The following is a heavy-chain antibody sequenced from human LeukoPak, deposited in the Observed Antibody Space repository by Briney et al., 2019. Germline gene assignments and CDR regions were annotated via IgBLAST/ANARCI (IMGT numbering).Heavy chain of an antibody. Sequence: GGSLRLSCSASGFTFSSYAMNWVRQAPGKGLEYVSAISSNGGSTFYADSVKGRFTISRDNSKNTLYLQMSSVRAEDTAVYYCVKEVTTRALFDAFDIWGRGTMVTVFS. J-gene: IGHJ3*02. V-gene: IGHV3-64D*06. CDR2: ISSNGGST. CDR1: GFTFSSYA. CDR3: VKEVTTRALFDAFDI. D-gene: IGHD4-17*01.